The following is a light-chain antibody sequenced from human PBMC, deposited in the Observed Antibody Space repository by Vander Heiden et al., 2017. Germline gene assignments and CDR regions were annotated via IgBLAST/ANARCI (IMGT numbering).Light chain of an antibody. Sequence: DIQMTQSPSPLSASVGDRVTITCRASQSIDRFLNWYQHKPGKAPTLLIHAVSNLQSGVPSRFSGSGSGTDFTLTISSLQPEDFATYYCQQSYTPQYTFGPGTQLELK. J-gene: IGKJ2*01. CDR2: AVS. V-gene: IGKV1-39*01. CDR3: QQSYTPQYT. CDR1: QSIDRF.